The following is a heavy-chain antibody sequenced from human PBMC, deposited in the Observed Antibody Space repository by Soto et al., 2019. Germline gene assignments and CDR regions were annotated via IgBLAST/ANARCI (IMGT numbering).Heavy chain of an antibody. CDR3: ARDRGGGYLDF. Sequence: QVRLQESGPGLVKPSGTLSLTCTVSGVSVRSKNWWIWVRQSPEKGFESIAEIYFSGGTKYNPSLKSRVXXXXXXXXXXXXXXXXXXXXXXXXXYYCARDRGGGYLDFWGKGATVSVSS. D-gene: IGHD2-21*01. CDR1: GVSVRSKNW. CDR2: IYFSGGT. V-gene: IGHV4-4*02. J-gene: IGHJ6*03.